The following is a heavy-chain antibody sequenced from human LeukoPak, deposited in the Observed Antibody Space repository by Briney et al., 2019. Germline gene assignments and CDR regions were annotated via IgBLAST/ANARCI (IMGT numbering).Heavy chain of an antibody. CDR2: ISHSGDT. CDR1: VGSFPIYY. J-gene: IGHJ4*02. V-gene: IGHV4-34*01. CDR3: ARGFSH. Sequence: SETLSLTPAVFVGSFPIYYWSWRRQPPGKGLEWIGEISHSGDTNYNPSLKSRVTMSLDASKNQFFLNLNSVTAADTAVYYCARGFSHWGQGTLVTVPS.